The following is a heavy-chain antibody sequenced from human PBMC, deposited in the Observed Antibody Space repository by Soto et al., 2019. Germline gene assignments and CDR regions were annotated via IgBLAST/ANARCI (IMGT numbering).Heavy chain of an antibody. Sequence: ASVKVSCKASGYTFTGYYMHWVRQAPGQGLEWMGWINPNSGGTNYAQKFQGWVTMTRDTSISTAYMDLSRLRSDDTAVYYCARAPAAGYCSGGSCLLNAFDIWGQGTMVTVSS. CDR1: GYTFTGYY. J-gene: IGHJ3*02. CDR2: INPNSGGT. D-gene: IGHD2-15*01. CDR3: ARAPAAGYCSGGSCLLNAFDI. V-gene: IGHV1-2*04.